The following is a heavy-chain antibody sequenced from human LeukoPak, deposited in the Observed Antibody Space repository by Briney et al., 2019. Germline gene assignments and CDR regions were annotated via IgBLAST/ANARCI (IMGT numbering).Heavy chain of an antibody. Sequence: SQTLSLTCVISGDSVSSNSVAWNWIRQSPSRGLEWLGRTYYRSKWYNDYAVSVQGRITVNPGTSKNQFSLQLDSVTPHDTALYYCARGAYSTFDIWGQGTMVTVSS. V-gene: IGHV6-1*01. J-gene: IGHJ3*02. D-gene: IGHD4-11*01. CDR3: ARGAYSTFDI. CDR2: TYYRSKWYN. CDR1: GDSVSSNSVA.